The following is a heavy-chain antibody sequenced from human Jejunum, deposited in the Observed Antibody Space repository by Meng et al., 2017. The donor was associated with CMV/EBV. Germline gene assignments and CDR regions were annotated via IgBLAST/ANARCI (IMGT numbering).Heavy chain of an antibody. CDR3: AKSLEGYCSSTTCYPYYGMDV. D-gene: IGHD2-2*01. J-gene: IGHJ6*02. V-gene: IGHV3-23*01. Sequence: MTWVRQAPGKGMEWVSSISDGGGDTYYADSVKGRFTISRDNSKNTVYLQMNSLRAEDTATYFCAKSLEGYCSSTTCYPYYGMDVWGQGTAVTVSS. CDR2: ISDGGGDT.